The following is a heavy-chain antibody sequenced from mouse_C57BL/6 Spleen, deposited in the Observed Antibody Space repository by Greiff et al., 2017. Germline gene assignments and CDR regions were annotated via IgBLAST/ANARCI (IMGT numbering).Heavy chain of an antibody. D-gene: IGHD2-1*01. J-gene: IGHJ4*01. CDR3: ARKGGLLLYNAMDY. Sequence: VQLQQSGAELVKPGASVKISCKASGYAFSSYWMNWVKQRPGKGLEWIGQIYPGDGDTNYNGKFKGKATLTADKSSNTAYMQLSSLTSEDSAVYFCARKGGLLLYNAMDYWGQGTSVTVSS. CDR2: IYPGDGDT. CDR1: GYAFSSYW. V-gene: IGHV1-80*01.